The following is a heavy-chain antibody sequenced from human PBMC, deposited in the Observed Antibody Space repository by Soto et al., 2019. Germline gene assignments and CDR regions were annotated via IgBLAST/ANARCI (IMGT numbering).Heavy chain of an antibody. V-gene: IGHV3-30-3*01. J-gene: IGHJ6*02. Sequence: WGSLRLSCAASGFTFSSYAMHWVRQAPGKGLEWVAVISYDGSNKYYADSVKGRFTISRDNSKNTLYLQMNSLRAEDTAVYYCARDLIMDGSSWYSTHYYYYYGMDVWGQGTTVTVSS. D-gene: IGHD6-13*01. CDR2: ISYDGSNK. CDR3: ARDLIMDGSSWYSTHYYYYYGMDV. CDR1: GFTFSSYA.